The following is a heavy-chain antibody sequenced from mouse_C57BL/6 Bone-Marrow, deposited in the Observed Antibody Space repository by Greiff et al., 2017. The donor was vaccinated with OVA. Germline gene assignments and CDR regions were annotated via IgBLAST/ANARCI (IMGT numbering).Heavy chain of an antibody. CDR2: INPNNGGT. V-gene: IGHV1-18*01. Sequence: EVQLQESGPELVKPGASVKIPCKASGYTFTDYNMDWVKQSHGKSLEWIGDINPNNGGTIYNQKFKGKATLTVDKSSSTAYMELRSLTSEDTAVYYCARSEDYYDYDGYFDVWGTGTTVTVSS. J-gene: IGHJ1*03. CDR3: ARSEDYYDYDGYFDV. D-gene: IGHD2-4*01. CDR1: GYTFTDYN.